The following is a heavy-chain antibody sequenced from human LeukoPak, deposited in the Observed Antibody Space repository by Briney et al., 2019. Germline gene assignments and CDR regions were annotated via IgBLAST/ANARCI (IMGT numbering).Heavy chain of an antibody. CDR2: IYHSGST. J-gene: IGHJ4*02. Sequence: SETLSLTCAVSGGSIGSSNWWNWVRQSPGKGLEWIGEIYHSGSTNYNPSLKSRVTISIDKSKNQFSLKLNSVTAADTAVYYCARGGYYGSGSKFDYWGQGTLVTVSS. D-gene: IGHD3-10*01. CDR3: ARGGYYGSGSKFDY. V-gene: IGHV4-4*02. CDR1: GGSIGSSNW.